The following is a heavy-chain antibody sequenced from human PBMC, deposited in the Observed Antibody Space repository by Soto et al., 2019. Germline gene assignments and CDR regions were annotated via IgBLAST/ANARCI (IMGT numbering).Heavy chain of an antibody. CDR3: ARDRQLWFGEHKYFDY. Sequence: SETLSLTCTVSGGSISSGDYYWSWIRQPPGKGLEWIGYIYYSGSTYYNPSLKSRVTISVDTSKNQFSLKLSSVTAADTAVYYCARDRQLWFGEHKYFDYWGQGTLITVSS. D-gene: IGHD3-10*01. CDR2: IYYSGST. J-gene: IGHJ4*02. V-gene: IGHV4-30-4*01. CDR1: GGSISSGDYY.